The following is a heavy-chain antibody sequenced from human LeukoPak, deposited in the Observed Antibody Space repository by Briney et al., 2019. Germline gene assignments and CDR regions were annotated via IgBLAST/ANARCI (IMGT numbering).Heavy chain of an antibody. CDR3: AVFSMWWGLRR. CDR1: GGTFSSYA. Sequence: ASVKGSCKASGGTFSSYAISWVRQAPGQGLEWMGGIIPIFGTANYAQKFQGRVTITADESTSTAYMELSSLRSEDTAVYYCAVFSMWWGLRRWGQGTLVTVSS. CDR2: IIPIFGTA. D-gene: IGHD2-21*01. V-gene: IGHV1-69*13. J-gene: IGHJ4*02.